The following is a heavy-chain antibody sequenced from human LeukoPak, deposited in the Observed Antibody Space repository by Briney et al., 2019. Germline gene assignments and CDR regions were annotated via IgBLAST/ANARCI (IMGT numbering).Heavy chain of an antibody. Sequence: ASVKVSCKASGYAFTSNYIHWVRQAPGQGLEWMGMIYPRDGSTGYAQKFQGRVTVTRDTSTSTVHMELSGLRSEDTAVYYCARDQEGFDYWGQGTLVTVSS. CDR1: GYAFTSNY. CDR2: IYPRDGST. J-gene: IGHJ4*02. V-gene: IGHV1-46*01. CDR3: ARDQEGFDY.